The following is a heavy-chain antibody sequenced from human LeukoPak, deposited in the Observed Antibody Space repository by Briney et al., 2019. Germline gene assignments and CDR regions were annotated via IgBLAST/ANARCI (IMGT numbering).Heavy chain of an antibody. Sequence: PGGSLRLSCEASGFLFSDYTMNWVRQAPGKGLEWVSSVSYSGTYTFYADSVTGRFTISRDNAKNSLYLQMDNLRVDDSVLYYCVRDLRFIGGSDWFDPWGQGTQVIVSS. J-gene: IGHJ5*02. CDR1: GFLFSDYT. CDR2: VSYSGTYT. V-gene: IGHV3-21*01. CDR3: VRDLRFIGGSDWFDP. D-gene: IGHD3-3*01.